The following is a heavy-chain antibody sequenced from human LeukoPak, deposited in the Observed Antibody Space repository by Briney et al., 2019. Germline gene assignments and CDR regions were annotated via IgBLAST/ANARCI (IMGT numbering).Heavy chain of an antibody. CDR2: INHSGST. CDR1: GGSFSGYY. V-gene: IGHV4-34*01. Sequence: SETLSLTCAVYGGSFSGYYWSWIRQPPGKGLEWIGEINHSGSTNYNPSLKSRVTISVDTSKNQFSLKLSSVTAADTAVYYCARYGYGRLPPYWSQGTLVTVSS. CDR3: ARYGYGRLPPY. D-gene: IGHD5-18*01. J-gene: IGHJ4*02.